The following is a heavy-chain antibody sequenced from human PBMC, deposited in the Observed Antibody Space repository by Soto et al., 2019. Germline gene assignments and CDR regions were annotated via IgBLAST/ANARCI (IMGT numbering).Heavy chain of an antibody. CDR1: GGSINSDDYC. CDR2: ICYSGST. CDR3: ARDSPSPYYYGMDV. Sequence: PSETLSLTCTVSGGSINSDDYCWAWLRQPSGKGLEWIGYICYSGSTYYNPSLKSRVIISEDTSKNQFSLQVTSVTAADTAVYYCARDSPSPYYYGMDVWGQGTTVTVSS. J-gene: IGHJ6*02. V-gene: IGHV4-30-4*01.